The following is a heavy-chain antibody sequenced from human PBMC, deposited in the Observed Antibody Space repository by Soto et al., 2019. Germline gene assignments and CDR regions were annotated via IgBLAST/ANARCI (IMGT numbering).Heavy chain of an antibody. CDR3: VRTSLVVAAATRADY. CDR2: INSDGSST. J-gene: IGHJ4*02. Sequence: EVQLVESGGGLVQPGGSLRLSCAASGFTFSSYWMHWVRQAPGKGLVWVSRINSDGSSTSYADSVKGRFTISRDNAKNTLYLQMNSLRAEDTAVYYCVRTSLVVAAATRADYWGQGTLVIVSS. V-gene: IGHV3-74*01. D-gene: IGHD2-15*01. CDR1: GFTFSSYW.